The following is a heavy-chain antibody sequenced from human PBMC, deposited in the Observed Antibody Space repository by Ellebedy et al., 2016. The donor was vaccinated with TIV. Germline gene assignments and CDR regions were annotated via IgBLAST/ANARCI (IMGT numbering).Heavy chain of an antibody. CDR2: INPNSGGT. Sequence: ASVKVSCXASGYTFTGYYMHWVRQAPGQGLEWMGWINPNSGGTNYAQKFQGRVTMTRDTSISTAYMELSRLRSDDTAVYYCARGSDIVVVPAAIWVTFDIWGQGTMVTVSS. V-gene: IGHV1-2*02. J-gene: IGHJ3*02. CDR3: ARGSDIVVVPAAIWVTFDI. CDR1: GYTFTGYY. D-gene: IGHD2-2*01.